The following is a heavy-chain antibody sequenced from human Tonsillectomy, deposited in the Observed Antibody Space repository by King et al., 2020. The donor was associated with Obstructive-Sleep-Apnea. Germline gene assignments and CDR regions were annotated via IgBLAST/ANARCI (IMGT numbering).Heavy chain of an antibody. D-gene: IGHD3-10*01. CDR3: TTSDYGSVP. V-gene: IGHV3-15*01. CDR1: GFTLNNAW. CDR2: IKSKNVGGKT. Sequence: VQLVESGGDLGKPGGSRRLSCVAAGFTLNNAWMTWVSQAPGRGLGWVGRIKSKNVGGKTDYAAPVKGRFTISRDDSKNTRFLQMNSMKTEYTGRYYCTTSDYGSVPWGQGTLVTVSS. J-gene: IGHJ4*02.